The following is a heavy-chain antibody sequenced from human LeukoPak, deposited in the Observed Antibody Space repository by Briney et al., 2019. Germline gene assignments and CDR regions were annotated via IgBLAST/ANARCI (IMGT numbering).Heavy chain of an antibody. CDR1: GFTFSNYA. CDR2: ISYDGSNT. D-gene: IGHD2-2*01. Sequence: GRSLRLSCAASGFTFSNYAAHWVRQAPDKGLEWVAVISYDGSNTYYGDSVRGRFTISRDNSKNTLYLQMNSLTSEDTGVYYCEAGPDDRFDMWGQGTMVIVSS. V-gene: IGHV3-30*04. J-gene: IGHJ3*02. CDR3: EAGPDDRFDM.